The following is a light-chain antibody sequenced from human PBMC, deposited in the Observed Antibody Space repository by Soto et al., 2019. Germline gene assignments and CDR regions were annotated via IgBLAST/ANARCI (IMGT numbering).Light chain of an antibody. J-gene: IGLJ1*01. CDR1: SSDVGRYNY. CDR2: EVS. CDR3: SSYTGSNNPYV. V-gene: IGLV2-8*01. Sequence: QSALTQPPSASGSPGQSVTISCTGTSSDVGRYNYVSWYQQHPGKAPKLMIYEVSKRPSGVPDRFSGSKSGNTASLTVSGLQVEDEAEYYCSSYTGSNNPYVSGAGTKVTVL.